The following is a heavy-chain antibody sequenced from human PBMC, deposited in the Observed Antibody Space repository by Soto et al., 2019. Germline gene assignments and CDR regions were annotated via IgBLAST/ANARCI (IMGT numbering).Heavy chain of an antibody. CDR3: AKAHSSGWPYYYYYGMDV. Sequence: GSLRLSCAASGFTFSSYGMHWVRQAPGKGLEWVAVISYDGSNKYYADSVKGRFTISRDNSKNTLYLQMNSLRAEDTAVYYCAKAHSSGWPYYYYYGMDVWGQGTTVTVSS. V-gene: IGHV3-30*18. CDR2: ISYDGSNK. D-gene: IGHD6-19*01. CDR1: GFTFSSYG. J-gene: IGHJ6*02.